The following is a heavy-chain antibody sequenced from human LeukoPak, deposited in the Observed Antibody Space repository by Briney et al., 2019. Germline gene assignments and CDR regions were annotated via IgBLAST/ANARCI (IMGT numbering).Heavy chain of an antibody. Sequence: SETLSLTCTVSGGSISSSSYYWGWIRRPPGKGLEWIGSIYYSGSTYYNPSLKSRVTISVDTSKNQFSLKLSSVTAADTAVYYCARRVYSGYDSRPFDYWGQGTLVTVSS. CDR3: ARRVYSGYDSRPFDY. V-gene: IGHV4-39*07. CDR1: GGSISSSSYY. CDR2: IYYSGST. J-gene: IGHJ4*02. D-gene: IGHD5-12*01.